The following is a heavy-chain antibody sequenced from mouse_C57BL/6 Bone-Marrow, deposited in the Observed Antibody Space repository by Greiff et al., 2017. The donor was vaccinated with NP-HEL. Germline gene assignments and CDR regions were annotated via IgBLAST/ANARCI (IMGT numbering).Heavy chain of an antibody. CDR2: IDPENGDT. D-gene: IGHD1-1*01. V-gene: IGHV14-4*01. CDR3: TCYYYGSSPWFAY. CDR1: GFTINDDY. J-gene: IGHJ3*01. Sequence: VQLQQSGAELVRPGASVKLSCTASGFTINDDYMHWVKQRPEQGLEWIGWIDPENGDTEYASKFQGKATITADTSSNTAYLQLSSLTSEDTAVYYCTCYYYGSSPWFAYWGQGTLVTVSA.